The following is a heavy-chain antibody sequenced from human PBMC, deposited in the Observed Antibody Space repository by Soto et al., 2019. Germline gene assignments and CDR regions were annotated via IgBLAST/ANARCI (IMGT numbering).Heavy chain of an antibody. D-gene: IGHD3-10*01. CDR3: ARGHYGSPPGYFDC. CDR2: IYGGGDT. Sequence: EVQLVESGGGLVQRGGSLRLSCAASGFTVSNNYMSWVRQAPGKGLEWVSVIYGGGDTYYADSVKDRFTISRDNSKNTLYLQMNSRRAEDTAVYYCARGHYGSPPGYFDCWGQGTLVTVSS. V-gene: IGHV3-66*01. J-gene: IGHJ4*02. CDR1: GFTVSNNY.